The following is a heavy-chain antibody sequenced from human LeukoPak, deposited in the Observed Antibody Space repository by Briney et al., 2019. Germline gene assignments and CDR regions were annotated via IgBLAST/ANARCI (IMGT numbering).Heavy chain of an antibody. CDR1: GYTFTGYY. V-gene: IGHV1-18*04. J-gene: IGHJ4*02. Sequence: ASVKVSCKASGYTFTGYYMHWVRQAPGQGLEWMGWISAYNGNTNYAQKLQGRVTMTTDTSTSTAYMELRSLRSDDTAVYYCARDPGSDYGFDYWGQGTLVTVSS. CDR2: ISAYNGNT. D-gene: IGHD4-17*01. CDR3: ARDPGSDYGFDY.